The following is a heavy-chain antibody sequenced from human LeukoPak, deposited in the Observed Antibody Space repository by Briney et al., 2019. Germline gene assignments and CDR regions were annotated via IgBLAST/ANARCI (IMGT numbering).Heavy chain of an antibody. V-gene: IGHV1-46*01. D-gene: IGHD5-18*01. Sequence: ASVKVSCKASGYTFTNYNMHWVRQAPGQGLEWMGIINPSGGSTSYAQKFQGRVTMTRDTSTNTVYMELSSLRSEDTAVYYWAREGRGYSYGYWGQGTLVTVSS. CDR1: GYTFTNYN. CDR2: INPSGGST. J-gene: IGHJ4*02. CDR3: AREGRGYSYGY.